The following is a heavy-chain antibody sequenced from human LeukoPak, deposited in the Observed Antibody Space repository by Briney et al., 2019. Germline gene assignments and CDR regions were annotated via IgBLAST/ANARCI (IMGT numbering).Heavy chain of an antibody. CDR1: GFTFSSYA. J-gene: IGHJ4*02. Sequence: GGSLRLSCAASGFTFSSYAMSWVRQAPGKGLEWVSTISGSGGSTYYADSVKGRFTISRDNSKNTLYLQMNSLRAEDTAVYYCAKARRAGYSSGWFFDCWGQGTLVTVSS. V-gene: IGHV3-23*01. CDR3: AKARRAGYSSGWFFDC. D-gene: IGHD6-19*01. CDR2: ISGSGGST.